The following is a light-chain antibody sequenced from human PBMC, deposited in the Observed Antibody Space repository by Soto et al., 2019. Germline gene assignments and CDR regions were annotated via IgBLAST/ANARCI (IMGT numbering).Light chain of an antibody. CDR3: QQSYRTPRT. CDR1: QSITNY. CDR2: AAS. J-gene: IGKJ2*01. Sequence: DIQMTQSPSSLSASVGDRVTIICRASQSITNYLNWYQQKPGKAPKLLIYAASTLQSGIPSRFSGSGSGTDFTLTISSLQPDDFATYYCQQSYRTPRTFGQGTKLEI. V-gene: IGKV1-39*01.